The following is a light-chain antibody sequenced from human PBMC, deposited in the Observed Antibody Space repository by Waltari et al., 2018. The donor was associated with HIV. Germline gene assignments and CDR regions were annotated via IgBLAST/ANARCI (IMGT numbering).Light chain of an antibody. CDR3: QVWEITDDHVG. Sequence: SYVLTQPPSVSVAPGQTARITCGGSRIGSKSVNWYQQKPGQAPVLVVQDDSNRPSRIPELLSGSKSGYTATLAISKVEAGDEADYYCQVWEITDDHVGFGGGTKLTVL. J-gene: IGLJ2*01. CDR1: RIGSKS. CDR2: DDS. V-gene: IGLV3-21*02.